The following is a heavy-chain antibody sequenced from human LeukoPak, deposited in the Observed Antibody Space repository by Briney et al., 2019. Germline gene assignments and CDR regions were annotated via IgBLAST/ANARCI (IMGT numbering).Heavy chain of an antibody. Sequence: ASVKVSCKASGYTFTSYYMHWVRQAPGQGLEWMGIINPSGGSTSYAQKFQGRVTMTRDTSTSTVYMVLSSLRSEDTAVYYCARGRRTYYDILTGYFTYWGQGTLVTVSS. V-gene: IGHV1-46*01. D-gene: IGHD3-9*01. CDR2: INPSGGST. CDR1: GYTFTSYY. J-gene: IGHJ4*02. CDR3: ARGRRTYYDILTGYFTY.